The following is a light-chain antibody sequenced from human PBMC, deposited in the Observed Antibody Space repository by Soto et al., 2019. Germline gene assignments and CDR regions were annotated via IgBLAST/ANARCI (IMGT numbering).Light chain of an antibody. J-gene: IGKJ1*01. CDR2: GAS. V-gene: IGKV3-20*01. CDR1: QSVTSSY. Sequence: EILLTQSPGTLSLSPGERATLSCRASQSVTSSYLAWYQQKPGQAPRLLIYGASSRATGIPDRFSGSGSGTDFTLTISRLEPEDCALYYCHQYGSSPATFGQGTKVDIK. CDR3: HQYGSSPAT.